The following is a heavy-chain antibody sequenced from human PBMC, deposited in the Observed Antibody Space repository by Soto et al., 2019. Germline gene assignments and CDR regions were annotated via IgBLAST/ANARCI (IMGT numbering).Heavy chain of an antibody. CDR3: AREPYSSSYLYYFDY. CDR1: GFTFSSYS. V-gene: IGHV3-21*01. D-gene: IGHD6-6*01. Sequence: EVQLVESGGGLVKPGGSLRLSCAASGFTFSSYSMNWVRQAPGKGLEWVSSISSSSSYIYYADSVKGRFTISRDNAKNPLYLQMNSLRAEDTAVYYCAREPYSSSYLYYFDYWGQGTLVTVSS. J-gene: IGHJ4*02. CDR2: ISSSSSYI.